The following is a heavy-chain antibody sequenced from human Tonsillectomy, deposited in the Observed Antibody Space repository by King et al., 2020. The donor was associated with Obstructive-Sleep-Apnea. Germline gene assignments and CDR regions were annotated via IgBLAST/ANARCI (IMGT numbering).Heavy chain of an antibody. Sequence: QLVQSGAEVKKPGESLKISCKASGYSFTSYWIGGVRQMPGKGLEWMGIIYPGDSDTRYRPSFQGQVTISADKSISTAYLQWSRLKASDTAMYYCARLAPGWSNGFDFWGQGTLVTVSS. V-gene: IGHV5-51*01. D-gene: IGHD2-15*01. J-gene: IGHJ4*02. CDR2: IYPGDSDT. CDR3: ARLAPGWSNGFDF. CDR1: GYSFTSYW.